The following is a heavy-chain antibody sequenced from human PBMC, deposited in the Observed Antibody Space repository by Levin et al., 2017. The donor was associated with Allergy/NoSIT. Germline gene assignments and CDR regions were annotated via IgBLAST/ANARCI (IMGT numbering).Heavy chain of an antibody. D-gene: IGHD6-6*01. CDR1: GFTFSTXC. V-gene: IGHV3-48*02. J-gene: IGHJ4*02. CDR2: ISSSSSSI. CDR3: ASDLASSSALDY. Sequence: GGSLRLSCAASGFTFSTXCMNLVXHXXXKGLEWVSYISSSSSSIFYADSVKGRFTISRDIAKNSLFLQMNNLRDEDTAVYYCASDLASSSALDYWGQGTLVTVSS.